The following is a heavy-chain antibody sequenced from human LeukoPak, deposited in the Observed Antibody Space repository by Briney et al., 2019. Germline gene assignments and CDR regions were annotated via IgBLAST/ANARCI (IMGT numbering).Heavy chain of an antibody. CDR1: GGSISSYY. CDR3: ARDLGYYDSSGYYYVPLGY. CDR2: IYYSGST. J-gene: IGHJ4*02. Sequence: KPSDTLSLTCTVSGGSISSYYWSWIRQPPGKGLEWIGYIYYSGSTNYNPSLKSRVTISVDTSKNQFSLKLSSVTAADTAVYYCARDLGYYDSSGYYYVPLGYWGQGTLVTVSS. V-gene: IGHV4-59*01. D-gene: IGHD3-22*01.